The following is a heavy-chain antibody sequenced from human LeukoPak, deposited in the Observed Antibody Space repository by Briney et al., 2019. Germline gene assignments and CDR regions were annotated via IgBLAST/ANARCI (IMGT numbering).Heavy chain of an antibody. CDR1: GFTFSSYA. Sequence: GGSLRLSCAASGFTFSSYAMSWVRQAPGKGLEWVSAISGSGGGTYYADSVKGRFTISRDNSKNTLYLQMNSLRAEDTAVYYCAKARDYDFWSGYSSYFDYWGQGTLVTVSS. V-gene: IGHV3-23*01. CDR3: AKARDYDFWSGYSSYFDY. CDR2: ISGSGGGT. J-gene: IGHJ4*02. D-gene: IGHD3-3*01.